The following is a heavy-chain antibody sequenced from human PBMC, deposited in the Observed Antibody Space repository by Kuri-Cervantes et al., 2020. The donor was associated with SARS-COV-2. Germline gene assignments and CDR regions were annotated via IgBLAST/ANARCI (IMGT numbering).Heavy chain of an antibody. D-gene: IGHD3-10*01. Sequence: ASVKVSCKASGYTFTSYGISWVRQAPGQGLEWMGWINPNSGGTNYAQKFQGRVTMTRDTSISTAYVELSRLRSDGTAVYYCARDGSKGKYFQHWGQGTLVTVSS. CDR1: GYTFTSYG. V-gene: IGHV1-2*02. CDR2: INPNSGGT. J-gene: IGHJ1*01. CDR3: ARDGSKGKYFQH.